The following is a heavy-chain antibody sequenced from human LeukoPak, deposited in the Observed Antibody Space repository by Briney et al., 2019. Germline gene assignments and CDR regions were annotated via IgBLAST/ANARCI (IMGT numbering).Heavy chain of an antibody. Sequence: PGGSLRLSCAASGFTFSSCEMNWLRQGPGKGLEWVSYISSTGSTIYYADSVKGRFTISRDNAKNSLYLQMNSLRAEDTAVYYCARAPGYSDYVFDYWGQGALVTVSS. CDR2: ISSTGSTI. J-gene: IGHJ4*02. CDR3: ARAPGYSDYVFDY. V-gene: IGHV3-48*03. D-gene: IGHD5-12*01. CDR1: GFTFSSCE.